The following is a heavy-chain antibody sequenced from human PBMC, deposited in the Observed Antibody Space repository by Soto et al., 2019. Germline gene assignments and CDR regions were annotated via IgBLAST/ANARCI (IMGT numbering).Heavy chain of an antibody. J-gene: IGHJ3*02. D-gene: IGHD3-10*01. Sequence: QVQLQESGPGLVKPSQTLSLTCTVSGGSISSGGYYWSWIRQHPGKGLEWIGYIYYSGSTYYNPSLKRRVTISVDTSKNQFALKLSSVTAADTAVYYCASVRFGELSHAFDIWGQGTMVTVSS. CDR2: IYYSGST. CDR3: ASVRFGELSHAFDI. CDR1: GGSISSGGYY. V-gene: IGHV4-31*03.